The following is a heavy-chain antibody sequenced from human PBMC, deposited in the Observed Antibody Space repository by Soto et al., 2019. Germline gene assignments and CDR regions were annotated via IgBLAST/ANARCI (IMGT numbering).Heavy chain of an antibody. Sequence: EVQLLESGGGLVQPGESLRLSCAASGFTFSSYAMTWVRQAPGKGLEWVSSISGSGDYTYFADSLKGRFTISRDHTKDTLYLQKSSLRVEETAIYYCAKDSRRHPQGWFGPLVPGTLVTGSS. CDR1: GFTFSSYA. CDR3: AKDSRRHPQGWFGP. CDR2: ISGSGDYT. J-gene: IGHJ5*02. V-gene: IGHV3-23*01.